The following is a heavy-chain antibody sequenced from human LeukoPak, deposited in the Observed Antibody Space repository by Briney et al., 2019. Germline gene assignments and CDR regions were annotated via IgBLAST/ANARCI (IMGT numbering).Heavy chain of an antibody. V-gene: IGHV3-11*01. CDR2: MSSSGSII. CDR1: GFLFSDYY. D-gene: IGHD3-22*01. Sequence: PGGSLRLSCAASGFLFSDYYMSWIRQAPGKGLQWVSYMSSSGSIIYYADSVKGRFTTSRDNANNSLYLHMNSLRSEDTAVYYCARGDTYYYDSSGYYSSYFDYWGQGTLVTVSS. CDR3: ARGDTYYYDSSGYYSSYFDY. J-gene: IGHJ4*02.